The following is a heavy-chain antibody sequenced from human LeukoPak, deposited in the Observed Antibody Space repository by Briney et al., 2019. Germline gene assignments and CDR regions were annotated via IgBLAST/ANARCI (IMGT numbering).Heavy chain of an antibody. CDR3: ATNVPGTTYFDP. D-gene: IGHD1-14*01. CDR1: GDSLSGYY. Sequence: KTSETLSLTCAVYGDSLSGYYWTWIRQPPGKGLEWIGDINHSGSTNYNPSLKSRVTISVDTSKNQFSLNLTPVTAADTAIYYCATNVPGTTYFDPWGQGTLVTVSP. V-gene: IGHV4-34*01. J-gene: IGHJ4*02. CDR2: INHSGST.